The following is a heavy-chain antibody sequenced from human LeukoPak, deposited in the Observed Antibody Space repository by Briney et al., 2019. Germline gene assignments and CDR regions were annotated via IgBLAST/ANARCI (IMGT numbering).Heavy chain of an antibody. Sequence: GASVKVSCKVSGYTLTELSMHWVRQAPGKGLEWMGGFDPEDGETIYAQKFQGRVTITRDTSASTAYMELSSLRSEDTAVYYCAILRLRSYYYYYGMDVWGQGTTVTVSS. J-gene: IGHJ6*02. V-gene: IGHV1-24*01. D-gene: IGHD2-15*01. CDR3: AILRLRSYYYYYGMDV. CDR2: FDPEDGET. CDR1: GYTLTELS.